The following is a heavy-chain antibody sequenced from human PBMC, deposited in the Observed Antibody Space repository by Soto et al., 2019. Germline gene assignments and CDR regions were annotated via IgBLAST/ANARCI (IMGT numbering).Heavy chain of an antibody. CDR3: AKDERCSSTSCYTYYYYYGMDV. J-gene: IGHJ6*02. D-gene: IGHD2-2*02. CDR2: ISGSGGST. Sequence: GGSLRLSCAASGFTFSSYAMSWVRQAPGKGLEWVSAISGSGGSTYYADSVKGRFTISRDNSKNTLYLQMNSLRAGDTAVYYCAKDERCSSTSCYTYYYYYGMDVWGQGTTVTVSS. CDR1: GFTFSSYA. V-gene: IGHV3-23*01.